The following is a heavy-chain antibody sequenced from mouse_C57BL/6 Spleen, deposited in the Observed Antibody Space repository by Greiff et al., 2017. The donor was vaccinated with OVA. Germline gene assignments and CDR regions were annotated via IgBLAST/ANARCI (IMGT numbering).Heavy chain of an antibody. CDR1: GYTFTDYE. CDR3: TREDYSYYFDY. D-gene: IGHD1-1*01. J-gene: IGHJ2*01. CDR2: IDPETGGT. V-gene: IGHV1-15*01. Sequence: QVQLKQSGAELVRPGASVTLSCKASGYTFTDYEMHWVKQTPVHGLEWIGAIDPETGGTAYNQKFKGKAILTADKSSSTAYMELRSLTSEDSAVYYCTREDYSYYFDYWGQGTTLTVSS.